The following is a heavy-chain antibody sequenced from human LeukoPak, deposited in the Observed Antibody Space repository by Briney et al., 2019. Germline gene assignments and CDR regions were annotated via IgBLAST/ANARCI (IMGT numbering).Heavy chain of an antibody. CDR1: GGSISSSSYY. CDR3: ARQRKYCSGGSCYSRGEIDY. CDR2: IYYSGST. J-gene: IGHJ4*02. D-gene: IGHD2-15*01. V-gene: IGHV4-39*01. Sequence: ETSETLSLTCTVSGGSISSSSYYWGWIRQPPGKGLEWIGSIYYSGSTYYNPSLKSRVTISVDTSKNQFSLKLSSVTAADTAVYYCARQRKYCSGGSCYSRGEIDYWGQGTLVTVSS.